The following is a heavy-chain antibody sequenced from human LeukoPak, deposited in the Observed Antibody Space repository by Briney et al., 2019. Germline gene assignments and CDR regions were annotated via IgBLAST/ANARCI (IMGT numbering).Heavy chain of an antibody. CDR1: GFTFTNYA. V-gene: IGHV3-7*01. CDR3: ASDSDDYGDY. CDR2: IKYDGSEK. Sequence: TGGSLRLSCAASGFTFTNYAMGWVRQAPGKGLEWVANIKYDGSEKHYVDSVKGRFTISRDNVKNSLYLQMDSLRAEDTAVYYCASDSDDYGDYWGQGTLVTVSS. J-gene: IGHJ4*02. D-gene: IGHD4/OR15-4a*01.